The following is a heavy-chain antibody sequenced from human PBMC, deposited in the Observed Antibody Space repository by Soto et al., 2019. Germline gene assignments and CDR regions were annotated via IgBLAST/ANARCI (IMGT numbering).Heavy chain of an antibody. CDR1: GGTFSSYT. CDR2: IIPILGIA. Sequence: GASVKVSCKASGGTFSSYTISWVRQAPGQGLEWMGRIIPILGIANYAQKFQGRVTITADKSTSTAYMELSSLRSEDTAVYYCARDPSIAAAGSCFDYWGQGTLVTVSS. J-gene: IGHJ4*02. CDR3: ARDPSIAAAGSCFDY. D-gene: IGHD6-13*01. V-gene: IGHV1-69*04.